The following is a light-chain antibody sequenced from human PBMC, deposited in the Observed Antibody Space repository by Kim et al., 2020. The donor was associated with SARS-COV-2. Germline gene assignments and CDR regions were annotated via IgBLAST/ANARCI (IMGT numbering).Light chain of an antibody. Sequence: GQEVTSSCSGSTSNVGNYYVSWYQQFPATAPKLLIYDNNERPSGIPDRFSGSKSGTSATLVITGLQTGDEADYYCGTWDSSLSVVVFGGGTQLTVL. CDR3: GTWDSSLSVVV. V-gene: IGLV1-51*01. J-gene: IGLJ2*01. CDR2: DNN. CDR1: TSNVGNYY.